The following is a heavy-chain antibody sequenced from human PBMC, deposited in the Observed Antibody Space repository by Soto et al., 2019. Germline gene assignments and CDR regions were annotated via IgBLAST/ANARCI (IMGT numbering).Heavy chain of an antibody. CDR1: GFTFSSYE. CDR3: ARGSGGVVVVITDFDY. J-gene: IGHJ4*02. V-gene: IGHV3-48*03. Sequence: GSLRLSCAASGFTFSSYEMNWVLQAPGKGLEWVSYISSSGSTIYYADSVKGRFTISRDNAKNSLYLQMNSLRAEDTAVYYCARGSGGVVVVITDFDYWGQGTLVTVSS. CDR2: ISSSGSTI. D-gene: IGHD3-22*01.